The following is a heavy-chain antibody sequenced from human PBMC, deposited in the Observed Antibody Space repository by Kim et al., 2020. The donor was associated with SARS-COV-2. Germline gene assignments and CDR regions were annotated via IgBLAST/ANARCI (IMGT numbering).Heavy chain of an antibody. J-gene: IGHJ3*02. D-gene: IGHD4-17*01. CDR2: ISSSSSYI. Sequence: GGSLRLSCAASGFPFSSYSMNWVRQAPGKGLEWVSSISSSSSYIYYADSVKGRFTISRDNAKNSLYLQMNSLRAEDTAVYYCARDRDGDRPYYAFDIWGQRTMVSVSS. CDR3: ARDRDGDRPYYAFDI. CDR1: GFPFSSYS. V-gene: IGHV3-21*01.